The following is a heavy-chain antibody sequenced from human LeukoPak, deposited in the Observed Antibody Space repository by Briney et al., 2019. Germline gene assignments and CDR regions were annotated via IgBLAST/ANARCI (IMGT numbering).Heavy chain of an antibody. J-gene: IGHJ5*02. CDR2: IYYSGST. CDR3: VSMYWFDP. CDR1: GGSISSSSYY. Sequence: PSETLSLTCTVSGGSISSSSYYWGWIRQPPGKGLEWIGSIYYSGSTYYNPSLKSRVTISVDTSKNQFSLKLSSVTAAGTAVYYCVSMYWFDPWGQGTLVTVSS. V-gene: IGHV4-39*01.